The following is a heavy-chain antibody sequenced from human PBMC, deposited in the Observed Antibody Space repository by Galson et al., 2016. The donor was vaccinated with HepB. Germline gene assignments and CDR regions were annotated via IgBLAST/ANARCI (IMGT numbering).Heavy chain of an antibody. D-gene: IGHD3-16*02. Sequence: SVKVSCKASGGTFSSYTISWVRQAPGQGLEWMGGIIPISRTVKYAQTFQGRVTITADESKNSAYMELRSLRSEDTALYYCARVGAYVWGTYRSPRAFDIWGQGTMVTVS. CDR3: ARVGAYVWGTYRSPRAFDI. CDR1: GGTFSSYT. V-gene: IGHV1-69*01. CDR2: IIPISRTV. J-gene: IGHJ3*02.